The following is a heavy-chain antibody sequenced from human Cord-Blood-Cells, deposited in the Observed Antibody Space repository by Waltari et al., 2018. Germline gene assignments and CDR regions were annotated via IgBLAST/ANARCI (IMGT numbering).Heavy chain of an antibody. CDR3: ARGIVGATWGHDAFDI. J-gene: IGHJ3*02. Sequence: QVQLVESGGGVVQPGRSLRLSCAASGFTFSSYAMHWVRQAPGKGLEWVAVISYDGSNKYYADSVKGRFTISRDNSKNTLYLQMNSLRAEDTAVYYCARGIVGATWGHDAFDIWGQGTMVTVS. CDR2: ISYDGSNK. V-gene: IGHV3-30-3*01. CDR1: GFTFSSYA. D-gene: IGHD1-26*01.